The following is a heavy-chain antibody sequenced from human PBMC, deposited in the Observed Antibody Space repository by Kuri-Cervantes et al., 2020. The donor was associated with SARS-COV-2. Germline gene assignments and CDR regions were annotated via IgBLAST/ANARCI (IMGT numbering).Heavy chain of an antibody. J-gene: IGHJ4*02. D-gene: IGHD2-2*02. CDR1: GGTFSSYA. V-gene: IGHV1-69*13. CDR2: IIPIFGTA. CDR3: AVYCSSTSCYNQ. Sequence: SVKVSCKASGGTFSSYAISWVRQAPGQGLEWMGRIIPIFGTANYAQKFQGRVTITADESTSTAYTELSSLRSEDTAVYYCAVYCSSTSCYNQWGQGTLVTVSS.